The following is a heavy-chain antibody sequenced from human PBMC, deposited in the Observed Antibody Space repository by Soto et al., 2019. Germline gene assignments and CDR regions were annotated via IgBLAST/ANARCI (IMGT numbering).Heavy chain of an antibody. V-gene: IGHV3-30*18. CDR1: GFTFSSYG. Sequence: QVQLVESGGGVVQPGRSLRLSCAASGFTFSSYGMHWVRQAPGKGLEWVAVISYDGSNKYYADSVKGRFTISRDNSKNTLYLQMNSLRAEHTAVYYCAKDRGSNWFDPWGQGTLVTVSS. D-gene: IGHD2-15*01. CDR2: ISYDGSNK. CDR3: AKDRGSNWFDP. J-gene: IGHJ5*02.